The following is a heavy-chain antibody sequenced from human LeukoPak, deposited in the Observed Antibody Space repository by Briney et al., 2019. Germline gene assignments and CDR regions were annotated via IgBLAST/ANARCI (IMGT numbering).Heavy chain of an antibody. CDR3: ARSRGYFDY. Sequence: SETLSLTCTVSGGSISSYYWSWIRQPPGKGLEWIGYIYYSGSANYNPSLKSRVTISVDTSKNQFSLKLSSVTAADTALYYCARSRGYFDYWGQGTLVTVSS. CDR2: IYYSGSA. J-gene: IGHJ4*02. D-gene: IGHD6-13*01. V-gene: IGHV4-59*01. CDR1: GGSISSYY.